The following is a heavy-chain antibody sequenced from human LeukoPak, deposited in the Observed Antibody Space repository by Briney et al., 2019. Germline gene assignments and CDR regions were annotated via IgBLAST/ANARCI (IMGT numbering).Heavy chain of an antibody. CDR2: ISPSGNT. V-gene: IGHV4-34*01. D-gene: IGHD5-18*01. CDR1: GGSFTIYS. J-gene: IGHJ4*02. Sequence: SETLSLTCAVYGGSFTIYSWAWIRQPPGKSLEWVGEISPSGNTQYNPSLKSRVTISLDASKSQFYLKLNSVTAADTAVYYCARHERAYSYGSESDYWGQGTLVTVSS. CDR3: ARHERAYSYGSESDY.